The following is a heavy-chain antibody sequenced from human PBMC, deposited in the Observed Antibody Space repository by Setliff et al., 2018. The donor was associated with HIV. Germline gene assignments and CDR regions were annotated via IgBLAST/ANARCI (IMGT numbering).Heavy chain of an antibody. CDR1: GGSISSYY. V-gene: IGHV4-59*01. J-gene: IGHJ4*02. D-gene: IGHD3-22*01. CDR3: ARLHYDSRGYYHPY. Sequence: KPSETLSLTCTVSGGSISSYYWSWIRQSPGKGLEWIGYIYYSGPTNYNPSLKSRVTISVDASRNQFYLKLSSVTAADTAVYYCARLHYDSRGYYHPYWGQGALVTVSS. CDR2: IYYSGPT.